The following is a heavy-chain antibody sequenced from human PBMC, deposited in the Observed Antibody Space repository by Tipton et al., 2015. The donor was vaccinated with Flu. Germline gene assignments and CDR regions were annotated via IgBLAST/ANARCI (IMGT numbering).Heavy chain of an antibody. V-gene: IGHV3-30*18. Sequence: RSPRLSCAASGFTFSSYGMHWVRQAPGKGLEWVAVISYDGSNKYYADSVKGRFTISRDNSKNTLYLQMNSLRAEDTAVYYCAKDHFSHGVTTSAMWGQGTLVTVSS. CDR1: GFTFSSYG. J-gene: IGHJ4*02. D-gene: IGHD4-17*01. CDR2: ISYDGSNK. CDR3: AKDHFSHGVTTSAM.